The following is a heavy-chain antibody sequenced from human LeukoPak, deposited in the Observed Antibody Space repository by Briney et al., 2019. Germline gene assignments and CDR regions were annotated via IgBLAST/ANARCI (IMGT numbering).Heavy chain of an antibody. J-gene: IGHJ4*02. CDR1: GFTFSSYW. CDR2: IKQDGSEK. V-gene: IGHV3-7*01. CDR3: AKDTDDYLLD. Sequence: GGSLRLSCAASGFTFSSYWMSWVRQAPGKGLEWVANIKQDGSEKYYVDSVKGRFTISRDNAKNSLYLQMNSLRADDTAIYYCAKDTDDYLLDWGQGTLVTVSS. D-gene: IGHD5-12*01.